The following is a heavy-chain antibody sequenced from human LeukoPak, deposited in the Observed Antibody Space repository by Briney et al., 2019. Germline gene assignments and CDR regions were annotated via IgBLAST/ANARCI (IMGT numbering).Heavy chain of an antibody. V-gene: IGHV4-59*08. CDR3: ARFAPTPDYYDSSAHGAFDI. CDR2: IYYSGST. D-gene: IGHD3-22*01. Sequence: PSETLSLTSTVSGGSISSYYWSWIRQPPGKGLEWIGYIYYSGSTNYNPSLKSRVTISVDTSKNQVSLKLSSVTAADTAVYYCARFAPTPDYYDSSAHGAFDIWGQGTMVTVSS. J-gene: IGHJ3*02. CDR1: GGSISSYY.